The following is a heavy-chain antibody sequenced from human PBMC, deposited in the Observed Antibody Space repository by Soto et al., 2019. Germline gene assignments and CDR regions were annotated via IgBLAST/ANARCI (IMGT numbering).Heavy chain of an antibody. Sequence: EVQLLESGGGSVQPGGSLRLSCAASGCTFSSYAMHWVRRPPGKGLERVSSISGSGGTAYYADSVKGRFSISRDSLVNTLYLQMNSLRAEDTAVYYCAKGRGQNWNFDYWGQGTLVTVSP. J-gene: IGHJ4*02. D-gene: IGHD1-1*01. CDR1: GCTFSSYA. CDR3: AKGRGQNWNFDY. V-gene: IGHV3-23*01. CDR2: ISGSGGTA.